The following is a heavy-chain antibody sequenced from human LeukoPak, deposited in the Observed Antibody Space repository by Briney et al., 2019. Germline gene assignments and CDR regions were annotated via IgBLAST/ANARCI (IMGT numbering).Heavy chain of an antibody. CDR2: IKQDGSEK. Sequence: GGSLRLSCAASGFTFSSYAMSWVRQAPGKGLEWVANIKQDGSEKYYVDSVKGRFTISRGNAKNSLYLQMNSLRAEDTAVYYCAREDYGDYLDYWGQGTLVTVSS. D-gene: IGHD4-17*01. J-gene: IGHJ4*02. V-gene: IGHV3-7*01. CDR3: AREDYGDYLDY. CDR1: GFTFSSYA.